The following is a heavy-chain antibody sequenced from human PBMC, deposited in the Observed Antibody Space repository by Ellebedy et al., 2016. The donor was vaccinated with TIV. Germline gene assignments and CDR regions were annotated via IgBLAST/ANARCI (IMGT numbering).Heavy chain of an antibody. Sequence: GESLKISXAASGFTFDDYGMSWVRQAPGKGLEWVATIKGDGSETLYVDSVKGRFTISRDNTKNSLSLQMRSLRDEDTAVYYCAGGTGWLTYHWGQGTLVTVSS. CDR2: IKGDGSET. D-gene: IGHD5-18*01. CDR3: AGGTGWLTYH. V-gene: IGHV3-7*04. CDR1: GFTFDDYG. J-gene: IGHJ5*02.